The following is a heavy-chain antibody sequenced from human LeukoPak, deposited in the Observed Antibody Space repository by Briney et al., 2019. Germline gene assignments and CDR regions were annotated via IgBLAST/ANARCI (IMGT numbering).Heavy chain of an antibody. D-gene: IGHD4-17*01. Sequence: SETLSLTCTVSGAYISSSSYSWGWIRQPPGKGLDWIGRISYSGTTSYSPSLKNRLTISLDTSKNQLSLKLSSVTAADTAVYFCARWTTVTRAFDYWGQGTLVTVSS. V-gene: IGHV4-39*07. CDR2: ISYSGTT. CDR3: ARWTTVTRAFDY. J-gene: IGHJ4*02. CDR1: GAYISSSSYS.